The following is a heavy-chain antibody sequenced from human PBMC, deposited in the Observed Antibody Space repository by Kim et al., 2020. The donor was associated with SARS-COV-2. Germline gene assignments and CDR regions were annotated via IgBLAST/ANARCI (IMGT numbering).Heavy chain of an antibody. V-gene: IGHV1-2*02. Sequence: ASVKVSCKASGYTFTGYYMHWVRQAPGQGLEWMGWINPNSGGTNYAQKFQGRVTMTRDTSISTAYMELSRLRSDDTAVYYCARVTGYDFWSGYYQSDAFDIWGQGTMVTVSS. CDR2: INPNSGGT. D-gene: IGHD3-3*01. J-gene: IGHJ3*02. CDR1: GYTFTGYY. CDR3: ARVTGYDFWSGYYQSDAFDI.